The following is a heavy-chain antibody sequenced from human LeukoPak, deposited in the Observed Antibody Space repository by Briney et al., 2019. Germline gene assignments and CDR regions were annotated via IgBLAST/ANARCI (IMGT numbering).Heavy chain of an antibody. D-gene: IGHD6-19*01. Sequence: SETLSLTCTVSGGSISSYYWSWIRQPPGKGLEWIGYIYYSGSTNYNPSLKSRVTISVDTSKNQFSLKLSSVTAAATAVYYCARYSSGWGFDPWGQGTLVTVSS. CDR3: ARYSSGWGFDP. CDR2: IYYSGST. V-gene: IGHV4-59*01. CDR1: GGSISSYY. J-gene: IGHJ5*02.